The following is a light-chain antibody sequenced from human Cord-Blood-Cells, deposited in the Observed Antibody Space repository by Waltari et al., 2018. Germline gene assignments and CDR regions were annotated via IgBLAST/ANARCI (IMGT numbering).Light chain of an antibody. V-gene: IGKV1-39*01. CDR2: AAS. J-gene: IGKJ5*01. CDR1: QSIRNF. Sequence: DIQMTQSPYSLSASVAARGTITCRASQSIRNFLNWYQQKPGKAPKLLIYAASSLQSGFPSRFRGSGSGTDFTLTISSRQPEDFATYYCRQSYSTPSAFGQGTRLEIK. CDR3: RQSYSTPSA.